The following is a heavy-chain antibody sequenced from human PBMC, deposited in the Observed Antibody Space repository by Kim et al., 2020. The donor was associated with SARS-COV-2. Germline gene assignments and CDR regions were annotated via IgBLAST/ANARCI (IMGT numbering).Heavy chain of an antibody. J-gene: IGHJ4*02. D-gene: IGHD2-2*01. V-gene: IGHV4-39*01. CDR1: GGSISSSSYY. Sequence: SETLSLTCTVSGGSISSSSYYWGWIRQPPGKGLEWIGSIYYSGSTYYNPSLKSRVTISVDTSKNQSSLKLSSVTAADTAVYYCARQGWDIVVVPAAPFDYWGQGTLVTVSS. CDR3: ARQGWDIVVVPAAPFDY. CDR2: IYYSGST.